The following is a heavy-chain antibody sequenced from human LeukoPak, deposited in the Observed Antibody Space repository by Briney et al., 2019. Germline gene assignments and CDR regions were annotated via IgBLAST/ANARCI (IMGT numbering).Heavy chain of an antibody. J-gene: IGHJ4*02. V-gene: IGHV4-59*08. CDR2: IHYSGSS. CDR1: GDSISSFY. CDR3: VLAPNSNWFDF. D-gene: IGHD2-15*01. Sequence: SETPSLTCSVSGDSISSFYWNWIRQSPGRGLEWIGNIHYSGSSIYNPSLRSRVTMSIDTSKKQFFLKLRSVTAADTAVYYCVLAPNSNWFDFWGQGTLVTASS.